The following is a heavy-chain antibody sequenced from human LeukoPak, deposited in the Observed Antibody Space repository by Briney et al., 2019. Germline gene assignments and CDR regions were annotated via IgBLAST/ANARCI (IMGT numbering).Heavy chain of an antibody. CDR3: ARARLGYCSGGSCYNTFDY. J-gene: IGHJ4*02. CDR1: GYTFTSYG. Sequence: GSVKVSCKASGYTFTSYGISWVRQAPGQGLEWMGWISVYNGNTNYAQKLQGRVTMTTDTSTSTAYMELRSLRSDDTAVYYCARARLGYCSGGSCYNTFDYWGQGTLVTVSS. V-gene: IGHV1-18*01. CDR2: ISVYNGNT. D-gene: IGHD2-15*01.